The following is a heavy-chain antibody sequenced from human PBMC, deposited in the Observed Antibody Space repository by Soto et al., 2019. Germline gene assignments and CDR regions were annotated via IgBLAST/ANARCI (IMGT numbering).Heavy chain of an antibody. CDR3: VKDMKWGGMTTIHYFDS. V-gene: IGHV3-9*02. J-gene: IGHJ4*02. D-gene: IGHD2-21*02. CDR1: GFIADDYA. CDR2: ISSNSATI. Sequence: EVQLVESGGGLVQPGRSLRLSCVASGFIADDYAMHWVRQAPGKGLEWVSGISSNSATINYADSVKGRFTISRDNAKNALFLQMNSLRPDDTAFYYCVKDMKWGGMTTIHYFDSWGQGTLGTVSS.